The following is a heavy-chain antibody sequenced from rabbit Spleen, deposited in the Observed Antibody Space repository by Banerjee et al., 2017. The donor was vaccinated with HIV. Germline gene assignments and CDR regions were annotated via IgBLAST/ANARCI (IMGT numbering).Heavy chain of an antibody. CDR1: GFSFSSNDY. Sequence: QEQLVESGGGLVQPEGSLTLTCKASGFSFSSNDYMCWVRQAPGKGLEWIACTVGGRSTFTYYASWAKGRFTNSKTSSTTVTLQMTSLTAADTATYFCARGTGNSGDGSNLWGPGTLVTVS. CDR2: TVGGRSTFT. V-gene: IGHV1S45*01. CDR3: ARGTGNSGDGSNL. J-gene: IGHJ4*01. D-gene: IGHD1-1*01.